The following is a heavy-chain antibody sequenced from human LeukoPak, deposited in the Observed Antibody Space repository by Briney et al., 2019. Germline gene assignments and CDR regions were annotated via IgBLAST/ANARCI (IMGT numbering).Heavy chain of an antibody. J-gene: IGHJ4*02. Sequence: GASVKVSCKASGGTFSIYVISWVRQAPGQGLEWMGGIIPIFGTANYAQKFQGRVTITTDESTSTAYMELSSLRSEDTAVYYCATDRSGLTYYFDYWGQGTLVTVSS. CDR1: GGTFSIYV. D-gene: IGHD3/OR15-3a*01. V-gene: IGHV1-69*05. CDR3: ATDRSGLTYYFDY. CDR2: IIPIFGTA.